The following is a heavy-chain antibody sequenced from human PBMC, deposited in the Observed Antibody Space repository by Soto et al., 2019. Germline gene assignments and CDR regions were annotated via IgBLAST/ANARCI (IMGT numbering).Heavy chain of an antibody. V-gene: IGHV4-31*03. CDR1: GASISSAAYY. CDR2: ISYSGNT. Sequence: SETLSLTCTVSGASISSAAYYWGWIRQRPGEGLEWIGFISYSGNTYQSPSLKSRLLLSVDTSKNQFSLELSFVTAADTAVYYCARGPTSFWSSYRFSYFDSWGHGSLVTVSS. J-gene: IGHJ4*01. CDR3: ARGPTSFWSSYRFSYFDS. D-gene: IGHD3-3*01.